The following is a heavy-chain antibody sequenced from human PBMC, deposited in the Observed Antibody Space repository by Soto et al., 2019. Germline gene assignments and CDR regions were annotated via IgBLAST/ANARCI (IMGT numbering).Heavy chain of an antibody. Sequence: QVQLEQSGAEVKKPGSSVIISCKVSGGDFTGYAVTWVRQAPGQGPEWMGRVITMFGTTVLSQRFQGRLTMTADKSPTTAHMEWTALGSDDTAVYYCARGSTGNGKIDALDIWGQGQWSPSLQ. CDR3: ARGSTGNGKIDALDI. CDR1: GGDFTGYA. D-gene: IGHD1-1*01. CDR2: VITMFGTT. J-gene: IGHJ3*02. V-gene: IGHV1-69*06.